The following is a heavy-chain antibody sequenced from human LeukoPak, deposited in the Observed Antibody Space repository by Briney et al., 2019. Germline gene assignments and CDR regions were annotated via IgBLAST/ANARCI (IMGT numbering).Heavy chain of an antibody. V-gene: IGHV3-49*03. CDR3: ARTTLNYGSGSYYLDY. CDR1: GFTFGDYA. CDR2: IRSKTYGGTA. Sequence: PGGSLRLSCTASGFTFGDYAVSWFRQAPGKGLEWVGFIRSKTYGGTADYAASVKGRFTISRDNAKNSLYLQMNSLRAEDTAVYYCARTTLNYGSGSYYLDYWGQGTLVTVSS. J-gene: IGHJ4*02. D-gene: IGHD3-10*01.